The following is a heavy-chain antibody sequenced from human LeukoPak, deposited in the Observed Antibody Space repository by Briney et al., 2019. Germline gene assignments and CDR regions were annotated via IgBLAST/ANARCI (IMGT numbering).Heavy chain of an antibody. CDR1: GFTFSSYS. J-gene: IGHJ3*02. CDR2: ISSSITSI. V-gene: IGHV3-48*02. Sequence: PGGSLRLSCAASGFTFSSYSMKWVRQAPGKGLEWISCISSSITSIQYADSVKGRFTISRDNAKNSLCLQMNSLRDEDMAIYYCAREGYYGALDIWGRGTMVTVSS. D-gene: IGHD3-10*01. CDR3: AREGYYGALDI.